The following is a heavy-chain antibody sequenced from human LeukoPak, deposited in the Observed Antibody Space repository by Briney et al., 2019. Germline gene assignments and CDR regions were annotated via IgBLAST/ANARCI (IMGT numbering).Heavy chain of an antibody. CDR3: TRLLTRGLVVVPAPIADPFDI. D-gene: IGHD2-2*01. CDR2: IYPGDSDA. CDR1: GYSFTNYR. Sequence: GESLKISCQGSGYSFTNYRIGWVRQMPGKGLEWMGIIYPGDSDARYSPSFQGQVTISADKSISTAYLQWSSLKASDTAMYYCTRLLTRGLVVVPAPIADPFDIWGQGTMVTVSS. V-gene: IGHV5-51*01. J-gene: IGHJ3*02.